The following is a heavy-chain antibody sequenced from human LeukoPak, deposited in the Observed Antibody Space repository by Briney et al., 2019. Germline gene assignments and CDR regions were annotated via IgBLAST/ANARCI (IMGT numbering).Heavy chain of an antibody. D-gene: IGHD6-13*01. J-gene: IGHJ4*02. CDR1: GFTFGDYA. Sequence: PGGSLRLSCTASGFTFGDYAMSWVRQAPGKGLEWAGFIRSKAYGGTTEYAASVKGRFTISRDDSKSIAYLQMNSLKTEDTAVYYCTRTGIAVAGTLYYWGQGTLVTVSS. V-gene: IGHV3-49*04. CDR2: IRSKAYGGTT. CDR3: TRTGIAVAGTLYY.